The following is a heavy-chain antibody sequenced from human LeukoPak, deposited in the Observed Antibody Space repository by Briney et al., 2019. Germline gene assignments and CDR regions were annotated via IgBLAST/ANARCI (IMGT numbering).Heavy chain of an antibody. V-gene: IGHV1-2*02. CDR2: INPNSGGT. D-gene: IGHD5-18*01. Sequence: ASVKVSCKASGYTFTGYYMHWVRQAPGQGLEWMGWINPNSGGTNYAQKFQGRVTMTRDTSISTAYMELRSLRSDDTAVYYCARDRIQLWFPDAFDIWGQGTMVTVSS. CDR1: GYTFTGYY. J-gene: IGHJ3*02. CDR3: ARDRIQLWFPDAFDI.